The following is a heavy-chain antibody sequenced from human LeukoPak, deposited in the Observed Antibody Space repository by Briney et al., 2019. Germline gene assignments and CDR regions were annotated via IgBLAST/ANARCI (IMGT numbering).Heavy chain of an antibody. CDR2: ISYDGSNK. D-gene: IGHD3-22*01. J-gene: IGHJ4*02. V-gene: IGHV3-30*18. Sequence: GGSLRLSCGASGFTFSSYGMHWVRQAPGKGLEWVAVISYDGSNKYYADSVKGRFTISRDNSKNTLYLQMNSLRAEDTAVYYCAKDHYYDSSGPNDYWGQGTLVTVSS. CDR3: AKDHYYDSSGPNDY. CDR1: GFTFSSYG.